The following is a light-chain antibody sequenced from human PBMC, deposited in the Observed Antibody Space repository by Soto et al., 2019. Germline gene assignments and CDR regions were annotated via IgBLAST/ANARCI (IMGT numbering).Light chain of an antibody. V-gene: IGKV3-20*01. J-gene: IGKJ1*01. CDR1: QSVSSSY. Sequence: EILMTQSPGALSLYPGERATLSCRASQSVSSSYLAWYQQKPGQAPRLFIYGASSRATGIPDRFSGSGSGTDFTLTISRLEPEDFAVYYCQQYGSSRTFGQGTKVDIK. CDR2: GAS. CDR3: QQYGSSRT.